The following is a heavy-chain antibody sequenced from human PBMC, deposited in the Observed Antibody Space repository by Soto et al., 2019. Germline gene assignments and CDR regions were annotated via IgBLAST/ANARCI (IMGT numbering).Heavy chain of an antibody. CDR2: IYSGGST. J-gene: IGHJ4*02. V-gene: IGHV3-66*01. Sequence: EVQLVESGGGLVQPGGSLRLSCAASGFTVSTKYMSWVRQAPGKGLEWVSVIYSGGSTFYADSVRGRFTISRDNSKNTVNLQLNSLRAEDKAVYYCARAPWAADYWGQGTLVTVSS. CDR1: GFTVSTKY. CDR3: ARAPWAADY. D-gene: IGHD3-16*01.